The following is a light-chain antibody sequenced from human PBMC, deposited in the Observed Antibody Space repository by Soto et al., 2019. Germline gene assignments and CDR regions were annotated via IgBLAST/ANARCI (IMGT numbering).Light chain of an antibody. J-gene: IGLJ2*01. CDR2: EVS. Sequence: QAALTQPASVSGSPGQSITISCTGTSSDVGDYNYVSWYQQHPGKAPQLMIYEVSNRPSGVSNRFSGSKSDNTASLTISGLQPEDEADYYCSSYTASSTVVFGGGTQLTVL. CDR1: SSDVGDYNY. CDR3: SSYTASSTVV. V-gene: IGLV2-14*01.